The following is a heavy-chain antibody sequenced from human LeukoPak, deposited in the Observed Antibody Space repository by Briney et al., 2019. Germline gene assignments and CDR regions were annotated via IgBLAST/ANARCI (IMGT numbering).Heavy chain of an antibody. D-gene: IGHD3-10*01. CDR1: GGTFSSYA. J-gene: IGHJ4*02. CDR3: ARSRGGGQGFFDY. Sequence: ASVKVSCKASGGTFSSYAISWVRQSPGQGLEWMGRIIPILGIANYAQKFQGRVTITADKSTSTAYMELSSLRSEDTAVYYCARSRGGGQGFFDYRGQGTLVTVSS. V-gene: IGHV1-69*04. CDR2: IIPILGIA.